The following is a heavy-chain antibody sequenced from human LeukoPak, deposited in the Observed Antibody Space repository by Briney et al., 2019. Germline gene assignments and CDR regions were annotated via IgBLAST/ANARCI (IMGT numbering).Heavy chain of an antibody. CDR3: AREVDHDAFDI. CDR1: GFTFSDYY. J-gene: IGHJ3*02. V-gene: IGHV3-11*04. CDR2: ISSSGSTI. D-gene: IGHD2-2*01. Sequence: GGSLRLSCAASGFTFSDYYMSWIRQAPGKGLEWVSYISSSGSTIYYADSVKGRFTIPRDNAKNSLYLQMNSLRAEDTALYYCAREVDHDAFDIWGQGTMVTVSS.